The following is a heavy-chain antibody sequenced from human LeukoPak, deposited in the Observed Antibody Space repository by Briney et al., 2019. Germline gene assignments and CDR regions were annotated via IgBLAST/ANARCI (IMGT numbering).Heavy chain of an antibody. CDR1: GFSVSNNY. CDR3: ARDLRYSVSWYCYFDL. V-gene: IGHV3-53*01. CDR2: MYAGGST. J-gene: IGHJ2*01. D-gene: IGHD5/OR15-5a*01. Sequence: GGSLRLSCAASGFSVSNNYVNWVCQAPGKGLEWVSVMYAGGSTVYADSVKGRFTISTDNSKNTLYLQMNSLRPEDTAVYYCARDLRYSVSWYCYFDLWGRGTLVTVSS.